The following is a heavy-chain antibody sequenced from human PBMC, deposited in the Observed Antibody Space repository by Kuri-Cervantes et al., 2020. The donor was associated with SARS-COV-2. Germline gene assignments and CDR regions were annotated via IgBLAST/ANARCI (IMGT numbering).Heavy chain of an antibody. CDR2: IWYDGSNK. CDR3: VRDGDHWNFDY. D-gene: IGHD1-1*01. Sequence: GESLKISCAASGFTFSGHWIHWVRQAPGKGLEWVAVIWYDGSNKYYAASVKGRFTISRDNSKNTLYLQMNSLRAEDTAVYYCVRDGDHWNFDYWGQGTLVTVSS. CDR1: GFTFSGHW. J-gene: IGHJ4*02. V-gene: IGHV3-33*08.